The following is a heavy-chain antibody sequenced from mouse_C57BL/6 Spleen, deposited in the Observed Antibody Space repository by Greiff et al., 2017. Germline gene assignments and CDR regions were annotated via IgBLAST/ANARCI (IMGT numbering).Heavy chain of an antibody. J-gene: IGHJ4*01. D-gene: IGHD1-1*01. CDR1: GYTFTSYW. V-gene: IGHV1-53*01. CDR2: INPSNGGT. CDR3: ARRGTRGSSLYYAMDY. Sequence: QVQLQQPGTELVKPGASVKLSCKASGYTFTSYWMHWVKQRPGQGLEWIGNINPSNGGTNYNEKFKSKATLTADKSSRTAYMQLSSLTSEDSAVXYCARRGTRGSSLYYAMDYWGQGTSVTVSS.